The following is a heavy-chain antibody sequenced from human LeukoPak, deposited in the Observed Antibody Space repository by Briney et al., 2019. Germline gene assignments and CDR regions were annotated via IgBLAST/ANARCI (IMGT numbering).Heavy chain of an antibody. CDR2: IYSSGST. CDR1: GGSISTYH. Sequence: SETLSLTRSVSGGSISTYHWSWIRQPPGKGLEWIGYIYSSGSTNYNPSLKSRVTISIDTSKNQFSLQLSSVTAADTAVYYCARLGGSSFKDWGQGTLVTVSS. V-gene: IGHV4-4*09. J-gene: IGHJ4*02. CDR3: ARLGGSSFKD. D-gene: IGHD6-6*01.